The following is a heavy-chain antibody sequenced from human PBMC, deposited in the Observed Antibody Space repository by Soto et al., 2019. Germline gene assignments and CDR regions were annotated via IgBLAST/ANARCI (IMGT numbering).Heavy chain of an antibody. CDR1: GVSISSGSYY. J-gene: IGHJ6*02. V-gene: IGHV4-31*02. CDR3: ARDHGDRMDV. CDR2: IYYSGST. D-gene: IGHD4-17*01. Sequence: SYTLSLRYTVSGVSISSGSYYWSWIRQHPGKGLEWIGYIYYSGSTYYNPSLKSRVTISVDTSKNQFSLKLSSVTAADTAVYYCARDHGDRMDVWGQGTTVT.